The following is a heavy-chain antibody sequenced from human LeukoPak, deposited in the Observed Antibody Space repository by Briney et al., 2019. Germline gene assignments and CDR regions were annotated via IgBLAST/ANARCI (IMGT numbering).Heavy chain of an antibody. V-gene: IGHV3-21*01. D-gene: IGHD1-26*01. CDR3: ARGGARKNAFDI. Sequence: GGSLRLSCAASGFTFSSYSMNWVRQAPGKGLEWVSSISSSSSYIYYADSVKGRFTISRDNSKNSLYLQMNSLGAEDTAVYYCARGGARKNAFDIWGQGTMVTVSS. CDR1: GFTFSSYS. CDR2: ISSSSSYI. J-gene: IGHJ3*02.